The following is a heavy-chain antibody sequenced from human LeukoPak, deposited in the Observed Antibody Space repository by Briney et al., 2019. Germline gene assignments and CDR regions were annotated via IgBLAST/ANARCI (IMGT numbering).Heavy chain of an antibody. V-gene: IGHV3-23*01. J-gene: IGHJ4*02. CDR2: ISGSGGST. Sequence: PGGSLRLSCAASGFTFSSYAMSWVRQAPGKGLEWVSAISGSGGSTYYADSVKGRFTISRDNSKNTLYLQMNSLRAEDTAVYYCAKFDDIVVVPAAADYWGQGTLVTVSS. CDR3: AKFDDIVVVPAAADY. D-gene: IGHD2-2*01. CDR1: GFTFSSYA.